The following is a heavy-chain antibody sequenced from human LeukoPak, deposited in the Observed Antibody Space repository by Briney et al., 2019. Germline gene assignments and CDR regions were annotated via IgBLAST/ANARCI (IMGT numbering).Heavy chain of an antibody. CDR2: ISSSSSSYI. CDR1: GFTFSSYS. CDR3: AKRSYPNDCFDY. J-gene: IGHJ4*02. V-gene: IGHV3-21*01. Sequence: GGSLRLSCAASGFTFSSYSMNWLRQAPGKGLEWVSSISSSSSSYIYYADSVKGRFTISRDNAKNSLYLQMNSLRAEDTAVYYCAKRSYPNDCFDYWGQGTLVTVSS. D-gene: IGHD1-26*01.